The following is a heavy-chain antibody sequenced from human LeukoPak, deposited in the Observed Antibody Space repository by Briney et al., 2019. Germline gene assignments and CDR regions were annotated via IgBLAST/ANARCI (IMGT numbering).Heavy chain of an antibody. CDR2: ISYDGSNK. V-gene: IGHV3-30*01. Sequence: GRSLRLSCAASGFTFSSYAMHWVRQAPGKGLEWVAVISYDGSNKYYADSVKGRFTISRDNSKNTLYLQMNSLRAEDTAVYYCATDYYDSRVNWIDPWGQGTLVTVSS. CDR3: ATDYYDSRVNWIDP. J-gene: IGHJ5*02. D-gene: IGHD3-22*01. CDR1: GFTFSSYA.